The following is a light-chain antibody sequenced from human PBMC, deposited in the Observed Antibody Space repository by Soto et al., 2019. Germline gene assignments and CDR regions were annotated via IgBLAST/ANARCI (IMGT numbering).Light chain of an antibody. V-gene: IGKV3-20*01. CDR2: GAS. Sequence: EIVLTQSPGTLSLSPGERATLSCRASHSVSSSYLACYQQKPGQAPRLLIYGASSRATGIPDRFSGSGSGTDVTLSISSLRTEDVAVYYCKQYGGPAREGFTFGPGNNVYIQ. CDR3: KQYGGPAREGFT. J-gene: IGKJ3*01. CDR1: HSVSSSY.